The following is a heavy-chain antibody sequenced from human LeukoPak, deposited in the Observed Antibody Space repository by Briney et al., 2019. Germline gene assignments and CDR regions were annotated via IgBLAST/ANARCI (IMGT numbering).Heavy chain of an antibody. CDR3: AYDTSGYYHFDY. V-gene: IGHV1-8*01. CDR1: GYTFTSYD. CDR2: MNPNSGNT. J-gene: IGHJ4*02. D-gene: IGHD3-22*01. Sequence: GASVKVSCKASGYTFTSYDINWVRQATGQGLEWMGWMNPNSGNTGYAQKFQGRVTMTRNTSISTAYMELSSLRSEDTAVYYCAYDTSGYYHFDYWGQGTLVTVSS.